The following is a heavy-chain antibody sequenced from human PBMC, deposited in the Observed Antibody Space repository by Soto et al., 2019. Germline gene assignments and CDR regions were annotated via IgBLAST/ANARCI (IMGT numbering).Heavy chain of an antibody. V-gene: IGHV1-69*12. CDR1: GGTFSSYA. CDR3: RYYDSSGYYGAFDI. Sequence: QVQLVQSGAEVKKPGSSVKVSCKASGGTFSSYAISWVRQAPGQGLEWMGGIIPIFGTANYAQKFQGRVTXXAXEXXSQAYMELSSLRSEDTGVYYCRYYDSSGYYGAFDIWGQGTMVTVSS. J-gene: IGHJ3*02. CDR2: IIPIFGTA. D-gene: IGHD3-22*01.